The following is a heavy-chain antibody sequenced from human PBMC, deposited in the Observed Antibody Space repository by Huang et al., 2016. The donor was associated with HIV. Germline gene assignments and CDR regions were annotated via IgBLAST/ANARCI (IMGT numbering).Heavy chain of an antibody. Sequence: VQLVESGGGVVQHGRSLRLACAASGFSFSTYGLHWVRQAPGKGLEWVAVISYDGSNKYYAHSVKGRFTISRDTSENKVYLQMNSLRHEDTAVYYCAKDGADEEWDIDYWGQGTLVTVSS. CDR2: ISYDGSNK. V-gene: IGHV3-30*18. CDR1: GFSFSTYG. D-gene: IGHD1-26*01. J-gene: IGHJ4*02. CDR3: AKDGADEEWDIDY.